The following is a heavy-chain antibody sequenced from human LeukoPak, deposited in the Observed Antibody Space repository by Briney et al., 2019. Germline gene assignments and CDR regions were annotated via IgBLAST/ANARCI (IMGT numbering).Heavy chain of an antibody. V-gene: IGHV3-30*03. Sequence: GGSLRLSCAASGFTFSNYGIHWVRQAPGKGLEWVAVISYDGIHKFYTESVKGRFTISRDNSKNTLYLQMNSLRVEDAAVYYCARVSWDYYYYYMDVWGKGTTVTISS. J-gene: IGHJ6*03. D-gene: IGHD6-13*01. CDR3: ARVSWDYYYYYMDV. CDR2: ISYDGIHK. CDR1: GFTFSNYG.